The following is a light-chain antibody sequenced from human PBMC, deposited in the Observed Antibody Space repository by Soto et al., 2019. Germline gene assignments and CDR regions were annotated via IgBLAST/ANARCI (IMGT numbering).Light chain of an antibody. CDR2: RSS. Sequence: DIQMTQSPSTLSASVGXXXXIXCXASQTISXYLTWYQQRPGKAPKLLIYRSSILQNGVPSRFSGSGSGTEFTLTISSLQPXXFAXXXCQXXYIYATFGQGTRVEI. CDR1: QTISXY. CDR3: QXXYIYAT. J-gene: IGKJ1*01. V-gene: IGKV1-5*03.